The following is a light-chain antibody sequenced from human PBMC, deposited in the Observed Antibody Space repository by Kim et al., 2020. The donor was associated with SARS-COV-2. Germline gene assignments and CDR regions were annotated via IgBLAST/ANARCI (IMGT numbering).Light chain of an antibody. CDR1: QSISTN. CDR3: QQSNSTPLT. J-gene: IGKJ4*01. Sequence: ASVGDRVTITCRASQSISTNLNWYQQKSGKAPKLLIYAASSLQGGFPSRFSGSGSGTDFTLTISSLQPEDSATYYCQQSNSTPLTFGGGTRVEIK. V-gene: IGKV1-39*01. CDR2: AAS.